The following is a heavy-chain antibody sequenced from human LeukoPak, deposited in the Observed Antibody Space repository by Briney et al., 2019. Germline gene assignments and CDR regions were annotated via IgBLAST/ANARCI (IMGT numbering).Heavy chain of an antibody. V-gene: IGHV4-59*01. D-gene: IGHD6-19*01. CDR1: GGSISSYY. CDR3: AREAVAGIDAFDI. J-gene: IGHJ3*02. CDR2: IYYSGST. Sequence: PSETLSLTCTVSGGSISSYYWSWIRQPPGKGLEWIGYIYYSGSTNYNPSLKSRVTISVDTSKNQFSLKLSSVTAADTAVYYCAREAVAGIDAFDIWGQGTMVTVSS.